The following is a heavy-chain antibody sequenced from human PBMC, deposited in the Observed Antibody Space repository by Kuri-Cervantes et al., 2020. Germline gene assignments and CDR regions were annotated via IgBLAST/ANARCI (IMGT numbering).Heavy chain of an antibody. CDR3: ARVFPPHVLYFDY. Sequence: GGSLRLSCAASGFTFSSYWMSWVRQAQGKGLEWVANIKQDGSEEYYVDSVKGRFTISRDNAKNSLYLQMNSLRAEDTAVYYCARVFPPHVLYFDYWGQGTLVTVSS. J-gene: IGHJ4*02. D-gene: IGHD2-8*01. CDR1: GFTFSSYW. V-gene: IGHV3-7*01. CDR2: IKQDGSEE.